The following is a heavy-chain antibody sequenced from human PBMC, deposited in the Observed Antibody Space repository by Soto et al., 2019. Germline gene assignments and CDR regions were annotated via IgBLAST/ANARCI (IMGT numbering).Heavy chain of an antibody. CDR2: ISTYNGKT. CDR3: ARRMYSRSSDVGGHAVEL. V-gene: IGHV1-18*04. CDR1: GYRFISYG. J-gene: IGHJ3*01. D-gene: IGHD6-6*01. Sequence: QVQLVQSGAEVKKPGASVKVSCKASGYRFISYGISWVRQAPGQGLEWMGWISTYNGKTKYAQNLPGRVTMTTDTSTSTAYMELRSLRSDDTAVYYCARRMYSRSSDVGGHAVELWGQGTRVTVSS.